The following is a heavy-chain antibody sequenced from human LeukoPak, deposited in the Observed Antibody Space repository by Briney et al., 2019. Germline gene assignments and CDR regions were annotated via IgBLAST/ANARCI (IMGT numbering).Heavy chain of an antibody. CDR1: GGSFSGYY. CDR3: ARGRGVKWELLPGSYYFDY. Sequence: SETLSLTCAVYGGSFSGYYWSWIRQPPGKGLEWIGEINHSGSTNYNPSLKSRVTISVDTSNNQFSLKLSSLTAADTAVYYCARGRGVKWELLPGSYYFDYWGQGTLVTVSS. V-gene: IGHV4-34*01. CDR2: INHSGST. J-gene: IGHJ4*02. D-gene: IGHD1-26*01.